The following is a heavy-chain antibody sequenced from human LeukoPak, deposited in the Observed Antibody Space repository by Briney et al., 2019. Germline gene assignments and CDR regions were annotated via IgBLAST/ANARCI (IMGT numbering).Heavy chain of an antibody. CDR3: ARVGRIVTPGY. D-gene: IGHD1-26*01. Sequence: QPGGSLRLSCAASGFTFSSSEMTWVRQAPGKGLKWVSYISSGGGTIYYADSVKGRFTISRDNAKNSLYLQMNSLRAEDTAVYYCARVGRIVTPGYWGQGTLVTVSS. CDR2: ISSGGGTI. J-gene: IGHJ4*02. V-gene: IGHV3-48*03. CDR1: GFTFSSSE.